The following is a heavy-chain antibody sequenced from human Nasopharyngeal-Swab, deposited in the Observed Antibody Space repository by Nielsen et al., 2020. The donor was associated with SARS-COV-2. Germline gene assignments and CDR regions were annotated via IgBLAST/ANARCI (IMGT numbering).Heavy chain of an antibody. CDR2: ISSSGNYV. Sequence: GESLKISCAASGFSFSTSTINWVRQAPGKGLEWVSSISSSGNYVSYADSVKGRFTISRDNPKNSLYLQMNSLRAEDTALYYCARGIRRPLEWLMTPDYYGMDVWGQGTTVTVSS. D-gene: IGHD3-3*01. V-gene: IGHV3-21*01. J-gene: IGHJ6*02. CDR3: ARGIRRPLEWLMTPDYYGMDV. CDR1: GFSFSTST.